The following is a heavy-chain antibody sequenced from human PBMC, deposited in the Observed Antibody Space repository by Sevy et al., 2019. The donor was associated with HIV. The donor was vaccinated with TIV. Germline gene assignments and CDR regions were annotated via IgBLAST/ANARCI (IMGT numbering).Heavy chain of an antibody. V-gene: IGHV3-48*03. D-gene: IGHD3-3*01. CDR2: ISSSGSSI. Sequence: GGSLRLSCTASGFTFSSYDMNWVRQAPGKGLEWVSKISSSGSSIYYADSVKGRFTISRDNAKNSLNLQMNSLRAEDTAVYYCARDASWSFDYWGPGTLVTVSS. CDR1: GFTFSSYD. J-gene: IGHJ4*02. CDR3: ARDASWSFDY.